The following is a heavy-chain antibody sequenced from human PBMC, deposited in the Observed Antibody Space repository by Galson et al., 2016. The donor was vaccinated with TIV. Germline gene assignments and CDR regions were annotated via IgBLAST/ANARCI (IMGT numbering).Heavy chain of an antibody. CDR1: GFTFSSYA. CDR3: AKKRIAGDGIGNWFDP. D-gene: IGHD6-13*01. V-gene: IGHV3-23*01. CDR2: ISGSGGST. Sequence: SLRLSCAASGFTFSSYAMSWVRQPPGKGLEWVSLISGSGGSTYYADSVKGRFTISRDNFKNTLYLQMDSLGAEDTAIYYCAKKRIAGDGIGNWFDPWGQGTLVTVSS. J-gene: IGHJ5*02.